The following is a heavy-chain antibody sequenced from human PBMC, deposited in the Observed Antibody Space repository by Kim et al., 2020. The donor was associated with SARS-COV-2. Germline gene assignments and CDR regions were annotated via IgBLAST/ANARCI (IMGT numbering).Heavy chain of an antibody. CDR3: ARDGDLYSIGKDAFDI. CDR2: IKQDGNQK. CDR1: GFTFSIYW. V-gene: IGHV3-7*01. J-gene: IGHJ3*02. Sequence: GGSLRLSCAASGFTFSIYWMTWVRQAPGKGLEWVANIKQDGNQKYYVDSVKGRFTISRDNAKNSLYLQMNSLRAEDTAVYYCARDGDLYSIGKDAFDIWG. D-gene: IGHD6-19*01.